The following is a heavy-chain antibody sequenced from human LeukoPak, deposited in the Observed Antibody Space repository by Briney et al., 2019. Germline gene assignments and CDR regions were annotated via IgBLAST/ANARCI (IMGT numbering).Heavy chain of an antibody. V-gene: IGHV3-15*01. D-gene: IGHD2-15*01. Sequence: GGSLRLSCAASAFTFSNAGMNWVRQAPGKGLEWVGRIKSKTDGGTTDYAAPVKGRFTISRDDSKNTLYLQMNSLKTEDTAVYYCTTEERVSSGYCSGGSCYIDYWGQGTLVTVSS. CDR1: AFTFSNAG. CDR2: IKSKTDGGTT. J-gene: IGHJ4*02. CDR3: TTEERVSSGYCSGGSCYIDY.